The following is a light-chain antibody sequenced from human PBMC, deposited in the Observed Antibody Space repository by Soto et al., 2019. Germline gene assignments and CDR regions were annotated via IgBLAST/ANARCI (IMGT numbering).Light chain of an antibody. V-gene: IGLV1-40*01. Sequence: QPVLTQPPSVSGAPGQRVTISCTGSNSNIEAGYDVHWYQHLPGTAPRLLIYGNNNRPSGVPDRFSGSRSGTSVSLAITGLQAEDEADYYCQSYDSSLSGSVFGGGTKLTVL. CDR3: QSYDSSLSGSV. CDR1: NSNIEAGYD. CDR2: GNN. J-gene: IGLJ2*01.